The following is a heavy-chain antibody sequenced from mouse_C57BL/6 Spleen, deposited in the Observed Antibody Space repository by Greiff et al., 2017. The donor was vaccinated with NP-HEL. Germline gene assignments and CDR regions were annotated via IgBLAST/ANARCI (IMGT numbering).Heavy chain of an antibody. D-gene: IGHD1-1*02. V-gene: IGHV2-5*01. J-gene: IGHJ4*01. CDR1: GFSLTSYG. CDR3: AKNEGGGYYYAMDY. CDR2: IWRGGST. Sequence: QVQLQQSGPGLVQPSQSLSITCTVSGFSLTSYGVHWVRQSPGKGLEWLGVIWRGGSTDYNAAFMSRLSITKDNSKSQVFFKMNSLQADDTAIYYCAKNEGGGYYYAMDYWGQGTSVTVSS.